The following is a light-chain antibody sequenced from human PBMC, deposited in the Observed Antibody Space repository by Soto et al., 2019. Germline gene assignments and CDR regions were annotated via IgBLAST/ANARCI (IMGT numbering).Light chain of an antibody. V-gene: IGKV3-20*01. Sequence: EIVLTQSPATLSLSPGERATLSCRASQGVSSYLAWYQQKPGQAPRLLIYDASSRATGIPDRFSGSGSGTDFTLTISRLEPEDFAVYYCQQFGSSSTFGQGTRPAIK. CDR3: QQFGSSST. CDR1: QGVSSY. J-gene: IGKJ5*01. CDR2: DAS.